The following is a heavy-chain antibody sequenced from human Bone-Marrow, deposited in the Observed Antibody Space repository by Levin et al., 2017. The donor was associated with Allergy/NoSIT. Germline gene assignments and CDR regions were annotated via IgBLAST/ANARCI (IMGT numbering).Heavy chain of an antibody. J-gene: IGHJ6*02. D-gene: IGHD6-13*01. V-gene: IGHV3-21*01. CDR1: GFTFSSYS. CDR2: ISSSSSYI. CDR3: ARARPEQQLVLEDYYYYGMDV. Sequence: GESLKISCAASGFTFSSYSMNWVRQAPGKGLEWVSSISSSSSYIYYADSVKGRFTISRDNAKNSLYLQMNSLRAEDTAVYYCARARPEQQLVLEDYYYYGMDVWGQGTTVTVSS.